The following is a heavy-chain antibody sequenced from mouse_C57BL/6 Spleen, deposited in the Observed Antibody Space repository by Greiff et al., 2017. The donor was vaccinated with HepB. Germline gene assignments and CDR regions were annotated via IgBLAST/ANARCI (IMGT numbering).Heavy chain of an antibody. CDR3: ARGSFITTVVYFDY. D-gene: IGHD1-1*01. V-gene: IGHV14-2*01. CDR1: GFNIKDYY. J-gene: IGHJ2*01. Sequence: EVQLQQPGAELVKPGASVKLSCTASGFNIKDYYMHWVKQRTEQGLEWIGRIDPEDGETKYAPNFQGKATITADTSSNTAYLQLSSLTSEDTAVYYCARGSFITTVVYFDYWGQGTTLTVSS. CDR2: IDPEDGET.